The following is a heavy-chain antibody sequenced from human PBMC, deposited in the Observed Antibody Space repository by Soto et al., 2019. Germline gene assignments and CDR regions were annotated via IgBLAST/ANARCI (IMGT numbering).Heavy chain of an antibody. J-gene: IGHJ6*03. CDR2: INAGNGNT. V-gene: IGHV1-3*01. D-gene: IGHD2-2*01. CDR1: GYTFTSYA. CDR3: ARDRGQYPEPYYYYMDV. Sequence: ASVKVSCKASGYTFTSYAMHWVRQAPGQRLEWMGWINAGNGNTKYSQKFQGRVTITRDTSASTAYMELSSLRSEDTAVYYCARDRGQYPEPYYYYMDVWGKGTTVTVSS.